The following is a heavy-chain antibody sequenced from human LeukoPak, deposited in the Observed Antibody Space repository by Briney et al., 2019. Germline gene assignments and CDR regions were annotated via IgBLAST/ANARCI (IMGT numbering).Heavy chain of an antibody. Sequence: GGSLRLSCAGSGFTFSGYWMNWVRQIPGKGLEWVAIIKQDGSEQFYVDSVKGRFTISRDNAKSSLYLQMNSLRDEDTAVYYCAGGRGWLIDYWGQGTLVTVSP. CDR3: AGGRGWLIDY. D-gene: IGHD6-19*01. J-gene: IGHJ4*02. V-gene: IGHV3-7*04. CDR1: GFTFSGYW. CDR2: IKQDGSEQ.